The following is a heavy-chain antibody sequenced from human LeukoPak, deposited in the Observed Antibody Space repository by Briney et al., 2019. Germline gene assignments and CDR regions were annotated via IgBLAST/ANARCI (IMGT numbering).Heavy chain of an antibody. CDR1: GFPLSSYE. CDR2: ISSSGSTI. D-gene: IGHD3-10*02. Sequence: GGSLRLSCQALGFPLSSYEMTWVRKAPGKGLEWVSYISSSGSTIYYAGSVKGRFTISRDNAKNSLYLQMNSLRAEDTAVYYCAELGITMIGGVWGKGTTVTISS. CDR3: AELGITMIGGV. V-gene: IGHV3-48*03. J-gene: IGHJ6*04.